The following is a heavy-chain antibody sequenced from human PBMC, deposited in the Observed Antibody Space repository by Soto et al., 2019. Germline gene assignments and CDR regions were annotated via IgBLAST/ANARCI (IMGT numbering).Heavy chain of an antibody. J-gene: IGHJ4*02. CDR2: ISGGGGVT. CDR3: VQGVYGSGWLY. D-gene: IGHD6-19*01. V-gene: IGHV3-23*01. Sequence: EVQLLESGGGLVQPGGSLRLSCAASGFTFSSYAMSWVRQAPGKGLEWVSAISGGGGVTRYADSVKGRFTISRDNSKNTLYLQLNSLRAGDTAVYFCVQGVYGSGWLYWGQGTLVTVSS. CDR1: GFTFSSYA.